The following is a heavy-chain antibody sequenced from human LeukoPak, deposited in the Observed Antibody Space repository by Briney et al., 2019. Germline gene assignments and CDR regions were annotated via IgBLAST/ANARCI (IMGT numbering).Heavy chain of an antibody. J-gene: IGHJ4*02. CDR3: ARDSNQLIFDY. V-gene: IGHV4-59*01. CDR2: IYYTGST. CDR1: GGSISTYY. Sequence: SETLSLTCTVSGGSISTYYWSWIRQPPGKGLEWIGYIYYTGSTSYNPSLKSRVTISLDMSKNQFFLKLSSVTAADTAVYYCARDSNQLIFDYWGQGTLVTVSS. D-gene: IGHD1-14*01.